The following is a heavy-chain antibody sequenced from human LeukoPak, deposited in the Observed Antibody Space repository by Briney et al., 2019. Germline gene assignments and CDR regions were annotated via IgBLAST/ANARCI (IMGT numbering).Heavy chain of an antibody. CDR2: IYYSGST. Sequence: SETLSLTCTVSGGSISSSSYYRGWIRQPPGKGLEWIGSIYYSGSTYYNPSLKSRVTISVDTSKNQFSLKLSSVTAADTAVYYCARDRLYYDFWSGSGLGTYYYYYYMDVWGKGTTVTVSS. V-gene: IGHV4-39*07. D-gene: IGHD3-3*01. CDR3: ARDRLYYDFWSGSGLGTYYYYYYMDV. J-gene: IGHJ6*03. CDR1: GGSISSSSYY.